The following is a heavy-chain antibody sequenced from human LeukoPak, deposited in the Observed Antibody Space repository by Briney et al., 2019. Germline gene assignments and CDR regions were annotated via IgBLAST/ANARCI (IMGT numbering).Heavy chain of an antibody. V-gene: IGHV4-34*01. J-gene: IGHJ4*02. D-gene: IGHD6-19*01. Sequence: PSETLSLTCAVYGGSFSNYYWSWIRQPPGKGLEWIGEINHSGSTNYNPSLKSRVTISVDTSKNQFSLNLNSVTAADTAVYYCARDPRGAVAVDYWGQGTLVTVSS. CDR2: INHSGST. CDR3: ARDPRGAVAVDY. CDR1: GGSFSNYY.